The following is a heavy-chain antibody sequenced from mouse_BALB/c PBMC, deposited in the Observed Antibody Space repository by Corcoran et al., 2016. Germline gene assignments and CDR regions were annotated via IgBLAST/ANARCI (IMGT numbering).Heavy chain of an antibody. CDR3: ASYYGSSWDFDV. Sequence: QIQLVQSGPELKKPGETVKISCKASGYTFTNYGMNWVKQAPGKGLKWMGWINTYTGEPTYADDFKGRFAVSLETSASTAYLQINNLKNEDTATYFCASYYGSSWDFDVWGAGTTVTVSS. CDR2: INTYTGEP. J-gene: IGHJ1*01. CDR1: GYTFTNYG. V-gene: IGHV9-3-1*01. D-gene: IGHD1-1*01.